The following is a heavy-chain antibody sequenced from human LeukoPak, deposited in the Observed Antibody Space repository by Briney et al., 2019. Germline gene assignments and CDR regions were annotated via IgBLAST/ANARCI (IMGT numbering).Heavy chain of an antibody. D-gene: IGHD3-3*01. CDR3: ARDGDYDFWSPHYYYMDV. Sequence: ASVKVSCKASGYTFTGYYMHWVRQAPGQGLEWMGWINPNSGGTNYAQKFQGRVTMTRDTSISTAYMELSRLRSDDTAVYYCARDGDYDFWSPHYYYMDVWGKGTTVTVSS. CDR2: INPNSGGT. J-gene: IGHJ6*03. V-gene: IGHV1-2*02. CDR1: GYTFTGYY.